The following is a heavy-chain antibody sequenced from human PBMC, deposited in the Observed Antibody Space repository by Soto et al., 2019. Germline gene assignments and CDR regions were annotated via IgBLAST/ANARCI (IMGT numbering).Heavy chain of an antibody. Sequence: GGSLRLSCAASGFTFSSYSMNWVRQAPGKGLEWVSSISSSSSYTYYADSVKGRFTISRDNSKNTLYLQMNSLRAEDTAVYYFAKLRPVVVAATGSYYFDYWGQGTLVTVSS. CDR2: ISSSSSYT. CDR3: AKLRPVVVAATGSYYFDY. D-gene: IGHD2-15*01. CDR1: GFTFSSYS. V-gene: IGHV3-21*04. J-gene: IGHJ4*02.